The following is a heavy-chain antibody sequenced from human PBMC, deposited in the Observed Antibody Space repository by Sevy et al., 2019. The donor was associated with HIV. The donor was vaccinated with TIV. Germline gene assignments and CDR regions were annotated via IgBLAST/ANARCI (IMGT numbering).Heavy chain of an antibody. CDR3: ARDRAGIAVAGDYDAFDI. D-gene: IGHD6-19*01. CDR2: ISAYNGNT. J-gene: IGHJ3*02. CDR1: GYTFTSYG. Sequence: ASVKVSCKASGYTFTSYGIRWVRQAAGQGLAWMGWISAYNGNTNYAQKLQGRITMTTDTSTSTAYMELRSLRSDETAVYYCARDRAGIAVAGDYDAFDIWGQGTMVTVSS. V-gene: IGHV1-18*04.